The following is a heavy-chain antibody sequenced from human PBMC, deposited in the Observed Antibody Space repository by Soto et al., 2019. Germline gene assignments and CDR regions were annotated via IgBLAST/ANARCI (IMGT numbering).Heavy chain of an antibody. CDR3: ARLETDYSSSWYSTPLNP. D-gene: IGHD6-13*01. J-gene: IGHJ6*04. CDR1: GGSVTNYY. Sequence: SETLSLTCSVSGGSVTNYYWAWIRQSPGRGLEYIGYFYHSGTTYYNPSLKSRVTISVDTSKNQFSLKLSSVTAADTAVYYCARLETDYSSSWYSTPLNPWGKGTTVTVSS. CDR2: FYHSGTT. V-gene: IGHV4-59*08.